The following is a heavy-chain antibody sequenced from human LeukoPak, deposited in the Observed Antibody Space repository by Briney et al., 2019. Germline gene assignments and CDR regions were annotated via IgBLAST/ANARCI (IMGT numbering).Heavy chain of an antibody. CDR2: ISYDGSNK. CDR1: GFTFSSYA. J-gene: IGHJ5*02. D-gene: IGHD3-10*01. CDR3: ARALRLRGSTFDP. Sequence: GGSLRLSCAASGFTFSSYAMHWVRQAPGKGLGWVAVISYDGSNKYYADSVKGRFTISRDNSKNTLYLQMNSLRAEDTAMYYCARALRLRGSTFDPWGQGTLVTVSS. V-gene: IGHV3-30-3*01.